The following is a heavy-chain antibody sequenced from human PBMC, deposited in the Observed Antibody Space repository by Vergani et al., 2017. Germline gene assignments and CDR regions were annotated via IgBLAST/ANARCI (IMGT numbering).Heavy chain of an antibody. CDR2: ISAYNGNT. CDR3: ARDRNFIQLAGWFDP. J-gene: IGHJ5*02. D-gene: IGHD5-18*01. Sequence: QVQLVQSGAEVKTPGASVKVSCKASGYTFTSYGISWVRQAPGQGLEWMGWISAYNGNTNYAQKLQGRVTMTTDTSTSTAYMELRSLRSDDTAVYYCARDRNFIQLAGWFDPWGQGTLVTVSS. V-gene: IGHV1-18*04. CDR1: GYTFTSYG.